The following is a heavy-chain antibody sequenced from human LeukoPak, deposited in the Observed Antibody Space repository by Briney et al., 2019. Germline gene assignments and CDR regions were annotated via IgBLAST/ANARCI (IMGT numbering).Heavy chain of an antibody. J-gene: IGHJ4*02. CDR3: ASRNYYDSSGLLDY. D-gene: IGHD3-22*01. CDR1: GFTFSDYY. Sequence: GGSLRLSCAASGFTFSDYYMSWVRQAPGKGLEWVSVIYSGGSTYYADSVKGRFTISRDNSKNTLYLQMNSLRAEDTAVYYCASRNYYDSSGLLDYWGQGTLVTVSS. V-gene: IGHV3-53*01. CDR2: IYSGGST.